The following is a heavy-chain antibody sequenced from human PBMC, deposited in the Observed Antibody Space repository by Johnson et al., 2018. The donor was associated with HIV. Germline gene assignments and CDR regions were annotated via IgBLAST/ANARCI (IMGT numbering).Heavy chain of an antibody. V-gene: IGHV3-30-3*01. CDR3: AKDMVRGFWGDAFDI. CDR1: GFTFSSYT. CDR2: ISYDGSSK. Sequence: QVQLVESGGGVVRPGGSLRLSCAASGFTFSSYTMHWVRHVPDKGLEWVALISYDGSSKYYADSVKGRFTISRDNSKKTLYLQMNSLRAEDTAVYYCAKDMVRGFWGDAFDIWGQGTMVTVSS. J-gene: IGHJ3*02. D-gene: IGHD3-10*01.